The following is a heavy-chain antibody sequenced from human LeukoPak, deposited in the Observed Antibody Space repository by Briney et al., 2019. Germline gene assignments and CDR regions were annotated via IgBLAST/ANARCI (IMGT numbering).Heavy chain of an antibody. Sequence: SETLSLTCTVSGGSISSYYWSWIRQPPGKGLEWIGEINHSGSTNYNPSLKSRVTISVDTSKNQFSLKLSSVTAADTAVYYCARALSSSWFRFDPWGQGTLVTVSS. J-gene: IGHJ5*02. V-gene: IGHV4-34*01. D-gene: IGHD6-13*01. CDR3: ARALSSSWFRFDP. CDR1: GGSISSYY. CDR2: INHSGST.